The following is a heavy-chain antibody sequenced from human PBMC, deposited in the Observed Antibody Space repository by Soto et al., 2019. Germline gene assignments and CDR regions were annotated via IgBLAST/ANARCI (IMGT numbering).Heavy chain of an antibody. V-gene: IGHV1-24*01. Sequence: ASVKVSCKVSGYTLTELSMHWVRQAPGKGLEWMGGFDPGDGETIYAQKFQGRVTMTEDTSTDTAYMELSSLRAEDTAVYYCARGYDFWSGYYYPYGMDVWGQGTTVTVSS. J-gene: IGHJ6*02. CDR1: GYTLTELS. D-gene: IGHD3-3*01. CDR2: FDPGDGET. CDR3: ARGYDFWSGYYYPYGMDV.